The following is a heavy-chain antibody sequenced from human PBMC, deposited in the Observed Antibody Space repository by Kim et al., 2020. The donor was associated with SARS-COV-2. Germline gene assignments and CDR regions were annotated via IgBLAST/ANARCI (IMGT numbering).Heavy chain of an antibody. CDR3: ARDGVTGVDAFDI. D-gene: IGHD3-10*01. Sequence: GGSLRLSCAASGFTFSSYGMHWVRQAPGKGLEWVAVIWYDGSNKYYADSVKGRFTISRDNSKNTLYLQMNSLRAEDTAVYYCARDGVTGVDAFDIWGQGTMVTVSS. CDR1: GFTFSSYG. J-gene: IGHJ3*02. CDR2: IWYDGSNK. V-gene: IGHV3-33*01.